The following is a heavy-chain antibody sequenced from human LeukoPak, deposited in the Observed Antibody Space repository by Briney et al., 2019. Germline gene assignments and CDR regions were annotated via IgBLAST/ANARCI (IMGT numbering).Heavy chain of an antibody. V-gene: IGHV3-23*01. CDR2: IFQGGGEI. Sequence: GGSLRLSCAASGFTFSDFAMIWVRQSPGKKGLEWVSSIFQGGGEIHYADSVKGRFTISRDNSKNTLYLQMNSLRADDTAVYYCAKRYSSGWGNVFDIWGQGTMVTVSS. J-gene: IGHJ3*02. CDR3: AKRYSSGWGNVFDI. CDR1: GFTFSDFA. D-gene: IGHD6-19*01.